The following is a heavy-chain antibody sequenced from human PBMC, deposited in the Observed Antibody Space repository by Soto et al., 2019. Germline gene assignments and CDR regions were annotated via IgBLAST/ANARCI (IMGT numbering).Heavy chain of an antibody. V-gene: IGHV4-59*01. D-gene: IGHD3-16*02. Sequence: QVQLQESGPGLVKPSETLSLTCTVSGGSISSYYWSWIRQPPGKGLEWIGYIYYSGSTNYNPSLKSRVTISVDTSKNQFSLKLSSVTAADTAVYYCARDRTFYDYVWGSYRYTDSDAFDIWGQGTMVTVSS. J-gene: IGHJ3*02. CDR1: GGSISSYY. CDR3: ARDRTFYDYVWGSYRYTDSDAFDI. CDR2: IYYSGST.